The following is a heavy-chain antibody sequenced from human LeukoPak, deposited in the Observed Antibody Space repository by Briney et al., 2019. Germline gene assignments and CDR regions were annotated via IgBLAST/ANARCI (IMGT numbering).Heavy chain of an antibody. D-gene: IGHD5-12*01. CDR1: GFTVSSNY. J-gene: IGHJ4*02. CDR3: AREFGYGDDY. Sequence: PGGSLRFSCAASGFTVSSNYMSWVRQAPGKGLEWVSVIYSGGSTYYADSVKDRFTISRHNSKNTLYLQMNSLRAEDTAVYYCAREFGYGDDYWGQGTLVTVSS. V-gene: IGHV3-53*04. CDR2: IYSGGST.